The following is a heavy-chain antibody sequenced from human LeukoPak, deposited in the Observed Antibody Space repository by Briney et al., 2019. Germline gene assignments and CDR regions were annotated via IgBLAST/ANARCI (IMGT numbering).Heavy chain of an antibody. Sequence: ASVKVSCKASGYTFTGYYMHWVRQAPGQGLEWMGRINPNSGGTNYAQKFQGRVTMTGDTSISTAYMELSRLRSDDTAVYYCASDITDYYDSSGYAFDIWGQGTMVTVSS. CDR2: INPNSGGT. J-gene: IGHJ3*02. CDR1: GYTFTGYY. V-gene: IGHV1-2*06. CDR3: ASDITDYYDSSGYAFDI. D-gene: IGHD3-22*01.